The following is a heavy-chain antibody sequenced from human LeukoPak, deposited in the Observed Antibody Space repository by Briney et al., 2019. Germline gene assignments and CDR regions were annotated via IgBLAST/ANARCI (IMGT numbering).Heavy chain of an antibody. CDR2: IIPTFGTA. Sequence: SVKVSCKASGGTFSSYAISWVRQAPGQGLEWMGRIIPTFGTANYAQKFQGRVTITTDESTSTAYMELSSLRSEDTAVYYCARGILRYDYLDYWGQGTLVTVSS. J-gene: IGHJ4*02. V-gene: IGHV1-69*05. CDR1: GGTFSSYA. CDR3: ARGILRYDYLDY. D-gene: IGHD2-2*01.